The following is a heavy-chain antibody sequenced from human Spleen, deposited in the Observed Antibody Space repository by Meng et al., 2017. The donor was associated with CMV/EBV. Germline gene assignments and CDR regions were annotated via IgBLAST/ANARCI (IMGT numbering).Heavy chain of an antibody. Sequence: SETLSLTCTVSGGSITGYYWSWIRQPPGKGLEWIGSIYYSGSTYYNPSLKSRVTISVDTSKNQFSLKLSSVTAADTAVYYCASQKQLVYYWGQGTLVTVSS. V-gene: IGHV4-39*07. CDR2: IYYSGST. CDR3: ASQKQLVYY. CDR1: GGSITGYY. J-gene: IGHJ4*02. D-gene: IGHD6-6*01.